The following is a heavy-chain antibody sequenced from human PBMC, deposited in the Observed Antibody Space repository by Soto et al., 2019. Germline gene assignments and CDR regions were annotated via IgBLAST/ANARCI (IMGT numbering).Heavy chain of an antibody. V-gene: IGHV3-23*01. CDR1: GFTFSSYA. D-gene: IGHD3-10*01. CDR3: AKDDLLVRGTKDYYYYGMDV. Sequence: EVQLLESGGGLVQPGGSLRLSCAASGFTFSSYAMSWVRQAPGKGLEWVSAISGSGGSTYYADSVKGRFTISRDNSKNTLYLKMNSLRAEDTAVYYCAKDDLLVRGTKDYYYYGMDVWGQGTTVTVSS. J-gene: IGHJ6*02. CDR2: ISGSGGST.